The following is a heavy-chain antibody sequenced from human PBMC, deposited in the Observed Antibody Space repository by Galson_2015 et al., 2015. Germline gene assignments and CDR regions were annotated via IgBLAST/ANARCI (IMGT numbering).Heavy chain of an antibody. V-gene: IGHV3-23*01. CDR3: AKEGVTPSGNSL. CDR2: ISGSGGSA. J-gene: IGHJ4*02. D-gene: IGHD2-21*02. CDR1: GFTFRSYA. Sequence: SLRLSCAASGFTFRSYAMTWVRQTPGKGLEWVSDISGSGGSAYYADSVKGRFTISRDNSKNTLYLQMNTLRAEDTAIYYCAKEGVTPSGNSLWGQRTLVTVSS.